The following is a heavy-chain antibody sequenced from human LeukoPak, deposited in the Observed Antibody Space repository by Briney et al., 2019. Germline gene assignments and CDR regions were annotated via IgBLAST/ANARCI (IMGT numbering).Heavy chain of an antibody. J-gene: IGHJ4*02. Sequence: GGSLRLSCAASGLSFSAYSMNWVRQAPGKGLEWVSSINSSSSYIYYADSVKGRFTISRDNAKNSLYLQMNSLRAEDTAVYYFARGCRGYILVVPAAMPLPFYYWGQGTLVTGSS. D-gene: IGHD2-2*01. CDR1: GLSFSAYS. CDR3: ARGCRGYILVVPAAMPLPFYY. V-gene: IGHV3-21*01. CDR2: INSSSSYI.